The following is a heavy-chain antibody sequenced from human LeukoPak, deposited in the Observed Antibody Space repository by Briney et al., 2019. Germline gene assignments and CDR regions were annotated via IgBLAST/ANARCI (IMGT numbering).Heavy chain of an antibody. Sequence: GGSLRLSCAASGFTFSSYWMHWVRQAPGKGLVWVSRINSDGSSTTYADSVKGRLTISRDNAKNTLYLQMNSLRAEDTAVYYCARDPAPSGWYDYWGQGTLVTVSS. CDR1: GFTFSSYW. CDR3: ARDPAPSGWYDY. J-gene: IGHJ4*02. CDR2: INSDGSST. D-gene: IGHD6-19*01. V-gene: IGHV3-74*01.